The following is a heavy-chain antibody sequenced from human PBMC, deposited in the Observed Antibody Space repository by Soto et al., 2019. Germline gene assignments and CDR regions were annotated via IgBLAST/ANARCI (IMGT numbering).Heavy chain of an antibody. D-gene: IGHD2-15*01. CDR1: GFTVSSNY. Sequence: GGSLRLSCAASGFTVSSNYMSWVRQAPGKGLEWVSVIYSGGSTYYADSMKGRFTISRDNSKNTLYLQMNSLRAEDTAVYYCAREVHCSGGSCYSPAFDIWGQGTMVTVSS. CDR2: IYSGGST. J-gene: IGHJ3*02. V-gene: IGHV3-66*01. CDR3: AREVHCSGGSCYSPAFDI.